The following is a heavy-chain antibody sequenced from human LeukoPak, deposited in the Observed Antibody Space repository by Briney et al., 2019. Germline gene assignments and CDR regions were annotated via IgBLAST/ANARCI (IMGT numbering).Heavy chain of an antibody. CDR1: GFSVSSNH. CDR3: ARDPPLYY. CDR2: IYSGGNT. J-gene: IGHJ4*02. Sequence: GGSLRLSCAASGFSVSSNHVSWVRQAPGKGLEWVSVIYSGGNTYYADSVKGRFTISKDNSKNTPYLQMNSLRAEDTAVYYCARDPPLYYWGQGTLVTVSS. V-gene: IGHV3-53*01.